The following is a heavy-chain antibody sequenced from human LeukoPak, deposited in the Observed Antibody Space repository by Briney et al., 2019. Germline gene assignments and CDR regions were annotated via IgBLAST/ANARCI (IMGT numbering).Heavy chain of an antibody. D-gene: IGHD3-22*01. CDR3: ARVCGDYDSNAFDI. V-gene: IGHV4-31*03. CDR1: GGSISSGGYY. CDR2: IYYSGST. J-gene: IGHJ3*02. Sequence: SQTLSLTCTVSGGSISSGGYYWSWIRQHPGKGLEWIGYIYYSGSTYYNPSLKSRVTISVDTSKNQFSLKLSSVTAADTAVYYCARVCGDYDSNAFDIWGQGTMVTVSS.